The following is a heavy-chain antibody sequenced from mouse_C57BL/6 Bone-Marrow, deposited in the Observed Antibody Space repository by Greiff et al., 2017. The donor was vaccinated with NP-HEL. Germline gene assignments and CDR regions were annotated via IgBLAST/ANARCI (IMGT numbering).Heavy chain of an antibody. CDR1: GYTFTSYW. J-gene: IGHJ3*01. D-gene: IGHD2-4*01. CDR3: ARDDYAPFAY. Sequence: QVQLQHPGAELVKPGASVKMSCKASGYTFTSYWITWVKQRPGQGLEWIGDIYPGSGSSNYNEKFKSKATLTVDTSSSTAYMQLSSLTSEDSAVYYCARDDYAPFAYWGQGTLVTVSA. CDR2: IYPGSGSS. V-gene: IGHV1-55*01.